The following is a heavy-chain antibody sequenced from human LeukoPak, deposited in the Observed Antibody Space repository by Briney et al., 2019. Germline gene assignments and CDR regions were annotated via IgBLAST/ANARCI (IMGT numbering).Heavy chain of an antibody. D-gene: IGHD1-26*01. Sequence: GASVKVSCKASVGTFSSYAISWVRQAPGQGLEWMGGVIPIFGTANYAQKFQGRVTITADESTSTAYMELSSLRSEDTAVYYCARSGATTEYYYMDVWGKGTTVTVSS. CDR2: VIPIFGTA. V-gene: IGHV1-69*13. CDR3: ARSGATTEYYYMDV. J-gene: IGHJ6*03. CDR1: VGTFSSYA.